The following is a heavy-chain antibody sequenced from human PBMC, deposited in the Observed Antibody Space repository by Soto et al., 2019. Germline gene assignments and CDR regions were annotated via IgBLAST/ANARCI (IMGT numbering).Heavy chain of an antibody. D-gene: IGHD6-13*01. Sequence: SVKVSCKASGGTFSSYAISWVRQAPGQGLEWMGGIIPIFGTANYAQKFQGRVTITADESTSTAYMELSSPRSEDTAVYYCARDRIAAAVWFDPWGQGTLVTVSS. CDR2: IIPIFGTA. CDR3: ARDRIAAAVWFDP. V-gene: IGHV1-69*13. CDR1: GGTFSSYA. J-gene: IGHJ5*02.